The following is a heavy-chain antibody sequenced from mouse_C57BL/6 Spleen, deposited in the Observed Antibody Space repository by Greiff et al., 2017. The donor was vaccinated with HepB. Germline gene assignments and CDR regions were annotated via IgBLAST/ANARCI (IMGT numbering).Heavy chain of an antibody. J-gene: IGHJ3*01. V-gene: IGHV1-82*01. CDR3: AREDYDDGFAY. D-gene: IGHD2-4*01. CDR2: IYPGDGDT. Sequence: QVQLQQSGPELVKPGASVKISCKASGYAFSSSWMNWVKQRPGKGLEWIGRIYPGDGDTNYNGKFKGKATLTADKSSSTAYMQLSSLTSEDSAVYFCAREDYDDGFAYWGQGTLVTVSA. CDR1: GYAFSSSW.